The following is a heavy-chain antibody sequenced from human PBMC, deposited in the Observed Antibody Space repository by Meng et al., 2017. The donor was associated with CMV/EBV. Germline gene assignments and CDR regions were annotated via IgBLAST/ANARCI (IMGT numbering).Heavy chain of an antibody. J-gene: IGHJ4*02. Sequence: GESLKISCAASGFTFSSYWMHWVRQAPGKGLVWVSRINSDGSSTSYADSEKGRFTISRDSAKNTLYLQMNSLRAEDTAVYYCARDGYYYDSSGYYQVPFDYWGQGTLVTVSS. D-gene: IGHD3-22*01. V-gene: IGHV3-74*01. CDR3: ARDGYYYDSSGYYQVPFDY. CDR2: INSDGSST. CDR1: GFTFSSYW.